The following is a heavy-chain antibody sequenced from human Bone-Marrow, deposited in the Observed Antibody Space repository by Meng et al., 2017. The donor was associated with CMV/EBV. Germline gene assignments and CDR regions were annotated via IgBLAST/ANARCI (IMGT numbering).Heavy chain of an antibody. CDR3: ARDPGGAYYYDSSGYLDY. D-gene: IGHD3-22*01. CDR2: ISYDGSNK. V-gene: IGHV3-30-3*01. Sequence: FTFSSDAMHWVRQAPGKGLAWVAVISYDGSNKYYADSVKGRFTISRDNSKNTLYLQMNSLRAEDTAVYYCARDPGGAYYYDSSGYLDYWGQGTLVTVSS. J-gene: IGHJ4*02. CDR1: FTFSSDA.